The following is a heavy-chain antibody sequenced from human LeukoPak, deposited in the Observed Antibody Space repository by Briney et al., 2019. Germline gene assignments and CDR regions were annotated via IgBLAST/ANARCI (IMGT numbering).Heavy chain of an antibody. CDR2: IYYSGNT. J-gene: IGHJ6*03. CDR1: GDSISTSSYY. V-gene: IGHV4-39*01. Sequence: PSETLSLTCTVSGDSISTSSYYWGWIRQPPEKGLEWIGSIYYSGNTYYNPSLKSRVSISVDTSKNQFSLRLNSPTATDTAVYYCARHHAHYFYYMAVWGKGTTVIVSS. CDR3: ARHHAHYFYYMAV.